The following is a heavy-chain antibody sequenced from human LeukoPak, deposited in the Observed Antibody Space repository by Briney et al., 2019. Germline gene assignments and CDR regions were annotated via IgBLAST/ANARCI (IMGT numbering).Heavy chain of an antibody. CDR3: ARDQYLPYYYDSSGYFDY. CDR2: IKKDGSEM. CDR1: GLIFSSYW. J-gene: IGHJ4*02. V-gene: IGHV3-7*01. D-gene: IGHD3-22*01. Sequence: GGSLRLSCEASGLIFSSYWMSWVRQAPGKGLEWVANIKKDGSEMYYVDSVKGRFTISRDNAKNSLYLQMNSLRAEDTAVYYCARDQYLPYYYDSSGYFDYWGQGTLVTVSS.